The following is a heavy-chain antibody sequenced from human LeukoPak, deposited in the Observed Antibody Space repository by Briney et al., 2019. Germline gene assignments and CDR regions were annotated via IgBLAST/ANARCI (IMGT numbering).Heavy chain of an antibody. J-gene: IGHJ3*02. CDR1: GYTFTSYG. D-gene: IGHD5-18*01. CDR3: AKAINSYGPRVAFDI. CDR2: ISAYNGNT. Sequence: ASVKVSCKASGYTFTSYGISWVRQAPGQGLEWMGWISAYNGNTNYAQKLQGRVTMTTDTSTSTAYMELRSLRSDDTAVYYCAKAINSYGPRVAFDIWGQGTMVTVSS. V-gene: IGHV1-18*01.